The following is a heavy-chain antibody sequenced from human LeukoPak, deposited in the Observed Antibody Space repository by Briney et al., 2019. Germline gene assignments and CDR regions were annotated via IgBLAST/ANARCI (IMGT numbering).Heavy chain of an antibody. CDR1: GGTFNIYA. CDR2: IIPIFGTA. D-gene: IGHD2-2*01. V-gene: IGHV1-69*13. J-gene: IGHJ4*02. Sequence: GASVKVSCKASGGTFNIYAISWVRQAPGQGLEWMGGIIPIFGTANYAQKFQGRVTITADESTSTAYMELSSLRSEDTAVYYCARSRGHQLLLGFDYWGQGTLVTVSS. CDR3: ARSRGHQLLLGFDY.